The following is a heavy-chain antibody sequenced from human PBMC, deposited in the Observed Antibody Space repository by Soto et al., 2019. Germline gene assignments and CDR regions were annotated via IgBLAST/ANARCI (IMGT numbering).Heavy chain of an antibody. D-gene: IGHD5-18*01. CDR2: IYPSGMP. CDR3: ARERGGYGLFDS. CDR1: GGSISNAAYS. J-gene: IGHJ4*02. Sequence: SETLSLTCTVSGGSISNAAYSWSWIRQPPGKGLEWIGYIYPSGMPFYNPSLRSRVTISIDRSNDQFSLNLKSVTAADTAVYYCARERGGYGLFDSWGRGTLVTVSS. V-gene: IGHV4-30-2*01.